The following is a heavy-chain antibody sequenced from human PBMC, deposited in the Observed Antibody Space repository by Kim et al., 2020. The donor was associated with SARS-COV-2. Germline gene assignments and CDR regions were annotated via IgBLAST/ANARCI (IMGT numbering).Heavy chain of an antibody. D-gene: IGHD3-10*01. V-gene: IGHV3-23*01. J-gene: IGHJ4*02. CDR2: GSNT. CDR3: DRGAGSPDD. Sequence: GSNTDYADSVKGRFTISRDNPRTTLYLQMNSLRGEDTAVYYCDRGAGSPDDWGQGTLVTVSS.